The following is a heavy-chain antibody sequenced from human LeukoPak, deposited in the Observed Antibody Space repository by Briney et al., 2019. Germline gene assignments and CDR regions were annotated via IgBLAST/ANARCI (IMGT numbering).Heavy chain of an antibody. CDR1: GFTFSSYA. CDR2: ISGTSFGT. Sequence: PGGSLRLSCAASGFTFSSYAMSWVRQAPGKGLEWVSTISGTSFGTYYADSVKGRFTISRDNSKNTLYLQMNSLRAEDTAVYYCAKVPYSSGWFVPQGDAFDIWGQGTMVTVSS. J-gene: IGHJ3*02. CDR3: AKVPYSSGWFVPQGDAFDI. D-gene: IGHD6-19*01. V-gene: IGHV3-23*01.